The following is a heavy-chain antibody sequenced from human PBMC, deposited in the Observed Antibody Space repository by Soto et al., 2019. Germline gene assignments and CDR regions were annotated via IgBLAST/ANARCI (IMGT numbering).Heavy chain of an antibody. CDR3: ARDLDSTGNFDY. J-gene: IGHJ4*02. CDR1: GFTFSDYY. Sequence: QVQLVESGGGLVKPGGSLILSCAASGFTFSDYYMSWIRQAPGKGLEWVSYISSSSRYTNYADSVKGRFTISRDNAKNSLYLQMNSLTAEDTAVYYCARDLDSTGNFDYWGQGTLVTVSS. V-gene: IGHV3-11*06. CDR2: ISSSSRYT. D-gene: IGHD6-25*01.